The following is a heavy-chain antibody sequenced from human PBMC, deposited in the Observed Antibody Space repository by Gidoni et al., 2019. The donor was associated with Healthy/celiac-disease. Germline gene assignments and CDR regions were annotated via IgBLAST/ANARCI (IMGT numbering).Heavy chain of an antibody. CDR1: GFTFSNAW. V-gene: IGHV3-15*01. Sequence: EVQLVESGGGLVKPGGSLRLSCAASGFTFSNAWMSWVRQAPGKGLEWVGRIKSKTDGGTTDYAAPVKGRFTISRDDSKNTLYLQMNSLKTEDTAVYYCTTDHPPRHIVVVTAGNAFDIWGQGTMVTVSS. CDR3: TTDHPPRHIVVVTAGNAFDI. D-gene: IGHD2-21*02. CDR2: IKSKTDGGTT. J-gene: IGHJ3*02.